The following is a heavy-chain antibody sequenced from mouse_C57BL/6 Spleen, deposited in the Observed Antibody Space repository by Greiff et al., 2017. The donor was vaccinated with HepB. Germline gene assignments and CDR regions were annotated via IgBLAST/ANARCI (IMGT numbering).Heavy chain of an antibody. CDR3: ARADYYGSSFHWYFDV. D-gene: IGHD1-1*01. CDR1: GYSFTDYN. CDR2: LNPNYGTT. Sequence: VQLQQSGPELVKPGASVKISCKASGYSFTDYNMNWVKQSNGKSLEWIGVLNPNYGTTSYNQKFKGKATLTVDQSSSTAYMQLNSLTSEDSAVYYCARADYYGSSFHWYFDVWGTGTTVTVSS. V-gene: IGHV1-39*01. J-gene: IGHJ1*03.